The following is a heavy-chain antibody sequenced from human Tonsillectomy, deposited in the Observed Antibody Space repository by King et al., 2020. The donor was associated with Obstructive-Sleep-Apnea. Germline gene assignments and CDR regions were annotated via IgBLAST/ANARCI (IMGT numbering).Heavy chain of an antibody. D-gene: IGHD3-9*01. Sequence: QLVQSGGGVVQPGRSLRLSCAASGFTFSNYGMHWVRQAPGKGLEWVAFIRYDGSNKYYVDSVKGGFTISRDNSKNTLYLQMNSLRAEDTAVYYCAKDPTNYDILTGDYYYYGMDVWGQGTTVTVSS. V-gene: IGHV3-30*02. CDR2: IRYDGSNK. J-gene: IGHJ6*02. CDR1: GFTFSNYG. CDR3: AKDPTNYDILTGDYYYYGMDV.